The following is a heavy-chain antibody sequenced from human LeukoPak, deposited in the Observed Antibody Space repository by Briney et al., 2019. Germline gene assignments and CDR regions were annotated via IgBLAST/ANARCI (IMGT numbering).Heavy chain of an antibody. J-gene: IGHJ3*02. Sequence: ASVKVSCKASGYTFTSYPISWVRQAPGQGLEWMGWITTYNGNTNYAQKLQGRVTMTEDTSTDTAHMELSSLRSEDTAVYYCATDLSSSGAFDIWGQGTMVTVSS. CDR3: ATDLSSSGAFDI. CDR1: GYTFTSYP. V-gene: IGHV1-18*01. CDR2: ITTYNGNT. D-gene: IGHD6-6*01.